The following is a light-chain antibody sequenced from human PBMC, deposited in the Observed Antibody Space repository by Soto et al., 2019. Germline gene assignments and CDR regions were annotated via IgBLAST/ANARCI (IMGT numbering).Light chain of an antibody. V-gene: IGKV3-15*01. J-gene: IGKJ1*01. CDR1: QSISDT. Sequence: EIVLTQSPATLSVSPGGRATLSCRASQSISDTLAWYQQKPGQAPRLLIYGASPRATGIPDRFSGSGSGTEFTLTISILQSEDFAVYYCQQYNSWPRTFGQGTKVDIK. CDR2: GAS. CDR3: QQYNSWPRT.